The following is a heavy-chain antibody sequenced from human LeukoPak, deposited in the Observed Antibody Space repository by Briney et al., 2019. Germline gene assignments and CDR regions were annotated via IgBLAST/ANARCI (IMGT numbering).Heavy chain of an antibody. CDR3: ARAPSITMVRGAIGYYYYMDV. CDR1: GYTFTGYY. D-gene: IGHD3-10*01. Sequence: ASVKVSCKASGYTFTGYYMHWVRQAPGQGLEWMGWMNPNSGNTGYAQKFQGRVTMTRNTSISTAYMELSSLRSEDTAVYYCARAPSITMVRGAIGYYYYMDVWGKGTTVTISS. J-gene: IGHJ6*03. V-gene: IGHV1-8*02. CDR2: MNPNSGNT.